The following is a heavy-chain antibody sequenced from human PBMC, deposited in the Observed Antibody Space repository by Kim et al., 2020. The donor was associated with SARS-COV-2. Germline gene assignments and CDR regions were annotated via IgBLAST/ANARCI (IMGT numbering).Heavy chain of an antibody. J-gene: IGHJ3*02. CDR3: ARGPPYSEGYWYAYDI. D-gene: IGHD1-26*01. Sequence: GGSLRLSCAASGLTLSGSAMHWVRQASGTGLEWVGRIRSKSNSYETAYAASVEGRFTNPREDSKNTAYLQMNSLKTEDTAVYYWARGPPYSEGYWYAYDIWGQGTMFTFSS. V-gene: IGHV3-73*01. CDR2: IRSKSNSYET. CDR1: GLTLSGSA.